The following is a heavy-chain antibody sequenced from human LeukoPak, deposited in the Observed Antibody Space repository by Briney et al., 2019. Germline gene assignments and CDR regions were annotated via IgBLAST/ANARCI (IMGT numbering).Heavy chain of an antibody. CDR2: ISSSGSTI. D-gene: IGHD3-22*01. Sequence: GGSLRLSCAASGFTFNSCEMNWVRQAPGKGLEWVSYISSSGSTIYYADSVKGRFTISRDNAKNSLSLQMNSLRAEDTAVYYCARRDSSGYWGQGTLVTVSS. J-gene: IGHJ4*02. V-gene: IGHV3-48*03. CDR1: GFTFNSCE. CDR3: ARRDSSGY.